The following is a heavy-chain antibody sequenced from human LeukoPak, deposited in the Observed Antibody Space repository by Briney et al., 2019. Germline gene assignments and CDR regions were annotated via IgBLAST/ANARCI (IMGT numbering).Heavy chain of an antibody. CDR1: GGSFSGYY. D-gene: IGHD2-15*01. V-gene: IGHV4-34*01. CDR3: ARSAVAAPYYYYYYMDV. J-gene: IGHJ6*03. Sequence: SETLSLTCAVYGGSFSGYYWSWIRQPPGKGLEWIGEINHSGSTNYNPSLKSRVTISVDTSKNQFSLKLSSVTAADTAVYYCARSAVAAPYYYYYYMDVWGKGTTVTVS. CDR2: INHSGST.